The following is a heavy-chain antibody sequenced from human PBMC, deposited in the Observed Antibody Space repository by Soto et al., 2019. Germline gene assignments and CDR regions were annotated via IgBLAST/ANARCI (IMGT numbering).Heavy chain of an antibody. V-gene: IGHV3-23*01. Sequence: EVQLLESGGGLVQPGGSLRLSCAASGFTFSSYAMSWVRQAPGKGLEWVSGISGSGGTTSYADSVKGRFTISRDNSKNTVDLQMNSLRAEDTAVHYCAKDKNSGATPDWFDPWGQGTLVTVSS. CDR1: GFTFSSYA. J-gene: IGHJ5*02. CDR2: ISGSGGTT. D-gene: IGHD1-26*01. CDR3: AKDKNSGATPDWFDP.